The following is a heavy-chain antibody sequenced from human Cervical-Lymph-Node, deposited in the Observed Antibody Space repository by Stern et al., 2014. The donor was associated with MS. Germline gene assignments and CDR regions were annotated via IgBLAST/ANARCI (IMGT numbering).Heavy chain of an antibody. Sequence: QVQLGQSGAEVKKPGASVKVSCKASGYTFTAYYINWVRQAPGHGLEWMGRINPNTGAADYAQNLQGGATMTRDTSISTAYMELSRLRSDDTAVYYCARDRWSDYWGQGTLVTVSS. V-gene: IGHV1-2*06. CDR3: ARDRWSDY. J-gene: IGHJ4*02. D-gene: IGHD2-15*01. CDR2: INPNTGAA. CDR1: GYTFTAYY.